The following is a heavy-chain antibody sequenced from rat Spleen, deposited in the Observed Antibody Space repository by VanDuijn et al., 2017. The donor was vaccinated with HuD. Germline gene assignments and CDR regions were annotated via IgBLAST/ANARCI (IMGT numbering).Heavy chain of an antibody. CDR1: GITFSDYY. D-gene: IGHD1-2*01. CDR2: ISSDGRRN. CDR3: AREGPYYSSYMDVMDA. V-gene: IGHV5-7*01. Sequence: EVQLVESGGGVVQPGRSLKLSCAVSGITFSDYYMAWVRQAPAKGLEWVATISSDGRRNYYRDSVKGRFTISRDNAKSTLYLQMDSLRSEDTATYYCAREGPYYSSYMDVMDAWGQGASVTVSS. J-gene: IGHJ4*01.